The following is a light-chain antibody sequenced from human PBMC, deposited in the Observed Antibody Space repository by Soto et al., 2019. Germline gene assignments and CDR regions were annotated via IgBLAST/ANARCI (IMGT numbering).Light chain of an antibody. CDR3: EQYGSTPLT. Sequence: EIVLTQSPGTLSLSPGERATLSGRASQSVANNYLAWYQQKPGQAPRFLIYDASSRATGIPDRFSGSGSGTDFTLTISRLEPEDFAVYYCEQYGSTPLTFGGGTKVEIK. V-gene: IGKV3-20*01. CDR2: DAS. CDR1: QSVANNY. J-gene: IGKJ4*01.